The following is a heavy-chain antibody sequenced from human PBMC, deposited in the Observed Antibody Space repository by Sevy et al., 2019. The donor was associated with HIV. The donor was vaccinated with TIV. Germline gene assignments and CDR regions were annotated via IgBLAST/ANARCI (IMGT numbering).Heavy chain of an antibody. J-gene: IGHJ4*02. CDR3: ARLHTIFGRVRGFYFDN. CDR2: IYKSGTT. Sequence: SETLSLRCTVSGDSITSSYWSWIRQPPGKGLEWLGYIYKSGTTNYNPSLKSRATISVDTSKNHFSLKLTAVTAADTAVYYCARLHTIFGRVRGFYFDNWGQGTLVTVSS. V-gene: IGHV4-59*01. CDR1: GDSITSSY. D-gene: IGHD3-3*01.